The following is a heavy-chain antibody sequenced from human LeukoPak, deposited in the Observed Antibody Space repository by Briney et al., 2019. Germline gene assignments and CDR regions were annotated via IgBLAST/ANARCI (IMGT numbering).Heavy chain of an antibody. CDR2: ISSSGSHI. V-gene: IGHV3-21*01. D-gene: IGHD5/OR15-5a*01. Sequence: PGGSLRLSXTASESTFSSFPMSWVRQAPGRGLEWISSISSSGSHIYYADSLKGRFTVSRDSPKNSLYVQMNSLRAEDTAVYYCAKIGVSGHWYFDLWGRGTLVTVSS. CDR1: ESTFSSFP. J-gene: IGHJ2*01. CDR3: AKIGVSGHWYFDL.